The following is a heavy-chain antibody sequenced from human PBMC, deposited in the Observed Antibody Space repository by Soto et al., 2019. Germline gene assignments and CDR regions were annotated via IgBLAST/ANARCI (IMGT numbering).Heavy chain of an antibody. CDR1: GFTFDDYA. D-gene: IGHD6-19*01. CDR2: ISWNSGSI. Sequence: EVQLVESGGGLVQPGRSLRLSCAASGFTFDDYAMHWVRQAPGKGLEWVSGISWNSGSIGYADSVKGRFTISRDNAKNSLYLQMNSLRAEDTALYYCAKAIRPSSSYYWGQGTLVTVSS. J-gene: IGHJ4*02. V-gene: IGHV3-9*01. CDR3: AKAIRPSSSYY.